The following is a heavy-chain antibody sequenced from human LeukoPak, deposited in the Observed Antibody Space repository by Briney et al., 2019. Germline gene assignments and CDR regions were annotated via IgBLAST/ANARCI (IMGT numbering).Heavy chain of an antibody. J-gene: IGHJ4*02. CDR2: ISAYNGNT. CDR1: GYTFTSYG. V-gene: IGHV1-18*01. Sequence: ASVKVSCKASGYTFTSYGISWVRQAPGQGLEWMGWISAYNGNTNYAQKLQGRVTMTTDTSTSTAYMELSSLRSEDTAVYYCASATQSLYDTSYDYWGQGALVTVSS. CDR3: ASATQSLYDTSYDY. D-gene: IGHD5/OR15-5a*01.